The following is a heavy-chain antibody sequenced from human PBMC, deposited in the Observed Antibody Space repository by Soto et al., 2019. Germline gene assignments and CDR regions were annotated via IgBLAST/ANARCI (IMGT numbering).Heavy chain of an antibody. Sequence: PGGSLRLSCAASGFTFSSYAMSWVRQAPGKGLEWVSAISGSGGSTYYADSVKGRFTISRDNSKNTLYLQMNSLRAEDTAVYYCAKVPNRMVYAARLDYWGQGTLVTVPQ. J-gene: IGHJ4*02. V-gene: IGHV3-23*01. D-gene: IGHD2-8*01. CDR1: GFTFSSYA. CDR3: AKVPNRMVYAARLDY. CDR2: ISGSGGST.